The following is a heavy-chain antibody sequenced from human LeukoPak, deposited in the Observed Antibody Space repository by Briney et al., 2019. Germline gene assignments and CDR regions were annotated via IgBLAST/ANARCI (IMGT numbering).Heavy chain of an antibody. CDR1: GGTFSSYA. CDR3: ARVWMVRGVIPGY. D-gene: IGHD3-10*01. Sequence: SSVKVSCKASGGTFSSYAISWVRQATGQGLEWMGWMNPNSGNTGYAQKFQGRVTMTRNTSISTAYMELSSLRSEDTAVYYCARVWMVRGVIPGYWGQGTLVTVSS. J-gene: IGHJ4*02. V-gene: IGHV1-8*02. CDR2: MNPNSGNT.